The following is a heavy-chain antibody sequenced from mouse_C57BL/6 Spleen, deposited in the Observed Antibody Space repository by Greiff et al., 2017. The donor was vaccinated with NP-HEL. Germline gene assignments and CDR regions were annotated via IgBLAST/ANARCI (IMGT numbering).Heavy chain of an antibody. D-gene: IGHD1-1*01. J-gene: IGHJ1*03. Sequence: VQLQQSGPELVKPGASVKISCKASGYAFSSSWMNWVKQRPGKGLEWIGRIYPGDGDTNYNGKFKGKATLTADKSSSIAYMQLSSLTSEDSAVYFCAPTVVATRWYFDVWGTGTTVTVSS. CDR3: APTVVATRWYFDV. CDR2: IYPGDGDT. CDR1: GYAFSSSW. V-gene: IGHV1-82*01.